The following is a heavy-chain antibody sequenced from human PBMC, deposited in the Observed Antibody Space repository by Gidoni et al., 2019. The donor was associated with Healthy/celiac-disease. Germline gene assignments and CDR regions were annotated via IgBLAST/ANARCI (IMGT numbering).Heavy chain of an antibody. V-gene: IGHV1-3*01. CDR1: GYTFTSYA. Sequence: QVQLVQSGAEVKKPGASVKVSCKASGYTFTSYAMHWVRQAPGQRLEWMGWINAGKGNTKYSQKFQGRVTITRDTSASTAYMELSSLRAEDTAVYYCARVHTYYYDSSGYYYFDYWGQGTLVTVSS. D-gene: IGHD3-22*01. CDR3: ARVHTYYYDSSGYYYFDY. J-gene: IGHJ4*02. CDR2: INAGKGNT.